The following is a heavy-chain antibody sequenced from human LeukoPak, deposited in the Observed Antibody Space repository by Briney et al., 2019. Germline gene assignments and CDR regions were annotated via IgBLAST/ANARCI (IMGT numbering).Heavy chain of an antibody. J-gene: IGHJ4*02. V-gene: IGHV1-2*02. CDR3: ARDRAYCSGGSCRESDY. D-gene: IGHD2-15*01. Sequence: ASVKVSCKTSGYTFTDYYIHWVRQAPGQGLEWMGWINPNSGGTNYAQKFQGRVTMTRDTSISTAYMELSRLRSDDTAVYYCARDRAYCSGGSCRESDYWGQGTLVTVSS. CDR2: INPNSGGT. CDR1: GYTFTDYY.